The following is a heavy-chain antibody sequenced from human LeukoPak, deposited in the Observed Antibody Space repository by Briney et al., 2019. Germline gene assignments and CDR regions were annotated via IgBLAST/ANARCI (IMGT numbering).Heavy chain of an antibody. V-gene: IGHV3-53*01. CDR3: ARGRQALEWLLFYY. D-gene: IGHD3-3*01. CDR2: IYSGGST. Sequence: GGSLRLSCAASGFTVSSNYMSWIRQAPGKGLEWVSVIYSGGSTYYADSVKGRFTISRDNSKNTLYLQMNSLRAEDTAVHYCARGRQALEWLLFYYWGQGTLVTVSS. CDR1: GFTVSSNY. J-gene: IGHJ4*02.